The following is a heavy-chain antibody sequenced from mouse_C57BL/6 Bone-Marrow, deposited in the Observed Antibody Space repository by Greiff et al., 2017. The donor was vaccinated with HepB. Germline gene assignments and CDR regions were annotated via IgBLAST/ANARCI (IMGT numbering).Heavy chain of an antibody. J-gene: IGHJ1*03. CDR2: IYPGSGST. D-gene: IGHD1-1*01. Sequence: VQLQQPGAELVKPGASVKMSCEASGYTFTSYWITWVKQRPGQGLEWIGDIYPGSGSTNYNEKFKSKATLTVDTSSSTAYMQLSSLTSEDSAVYYCARYYGSSFWYFDVWGTGTTVTVSS. V-gene: IGHV1-55*01. CDR3: ARYYGSSFWYFDV. CDR1: GYTFTSYW.